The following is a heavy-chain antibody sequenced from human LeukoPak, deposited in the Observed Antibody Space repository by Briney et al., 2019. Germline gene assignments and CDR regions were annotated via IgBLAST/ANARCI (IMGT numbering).Heavy chain of an antibody. CDR1: GGSLSSGSYY. Sequence: PSETLSLTCTVSGGSLSSGSYYWSWIRQPPGKGLECIGYIYYTGSTNYNPSIKSRVTISVDTSKNQFSLKLTSVSAADTAVYYCARAAAVRYNSGWYSNWFDPWGQGTLVTVSS. J-gene: IGHJ5*02. V-gene: IGHV4-61*01. CDR2: IYYTGST. CDR3: ARAAAVRYNSGWYSNWFDP. D-gene: IGHD6-19*01.